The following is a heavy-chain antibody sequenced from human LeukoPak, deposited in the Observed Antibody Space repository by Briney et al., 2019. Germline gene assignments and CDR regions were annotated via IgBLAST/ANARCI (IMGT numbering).Heavy chain of an antibody. V-gene: IGHV3-48*03. CDR1: GFSFSSYE. Sequence: PGGSLRLSCAASGFSFSSYEMNWGRQAPGRGLEWVSYISGSGVTMYYADSVKGRFTISRDDAKNSLYLQMNSLRAEDTAVYYCAREDIRLDYFDYWGQGTLVTVSS. CDR3: AREDIRLDYFDY. D-gene: IGHD6-19*01. CDR2: ISGSGVTM. J-gene: IGHJ4*02.